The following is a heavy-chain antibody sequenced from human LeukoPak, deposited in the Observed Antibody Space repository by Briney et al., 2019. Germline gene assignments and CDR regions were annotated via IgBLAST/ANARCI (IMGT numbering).Heavy chain of an antibody. CDR2: ISSSSTYI. J-gene: IGHJ4*02. D-gene: IGHD2-2*01. Sequence: GGSLRLSCTASGFTFSTYSMNWVRQVPGKGLEWVSSISSSSTYIFYADSVKGRFTISGDNPKSSLFLQMNSLRAEDTAVYYCARSVPAAPFDYWGQGTLVTVSS. CDR1: GFTFSTYS. V-gene: IGHV3-21*01. CDR3: ARSVPAAPFDY.